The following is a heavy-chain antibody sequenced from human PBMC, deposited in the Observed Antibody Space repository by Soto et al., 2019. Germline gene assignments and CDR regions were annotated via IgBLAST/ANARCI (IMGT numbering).Heavy chain of an antibody. J-gene: IGHJ4*02. CDR2: ISYDGSNK. V-gene: IGHV3-30-3*01. Sequence: GGSLRLSCAASGFTFSSYAMHWVRQAPGKGLEWVAVISYDGSNKYYADSVKGRFTISRDNSKNTLYLQMNSLRAEGTAVYYCARSIVVVITPQYYFDYWGQGTLVTVSS. D-gene: IGHD3-22*01. CDR1: GFTFSSYA. CDR3: ARSIVVVITPQYYFDY.